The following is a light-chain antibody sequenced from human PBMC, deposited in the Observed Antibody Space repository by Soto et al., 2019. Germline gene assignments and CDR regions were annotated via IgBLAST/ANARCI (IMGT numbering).Light chain of an antibody. J-gene: IGKJ5*01. V-gene: IGKV1-5*03. CDR1: QSISSW. Sequence: DIQMTQSPSTLSASVGDRVTITCRASQSISSWLAWYQQKPWKAPKLLIYKASTLKSGVPSRFSGSGSGTEFTLTISSLQPDDFATYYCQQYNTYSPITFGQGTRLEIK. CDR2: KAS. CDR3: QQYNTYSPIT.